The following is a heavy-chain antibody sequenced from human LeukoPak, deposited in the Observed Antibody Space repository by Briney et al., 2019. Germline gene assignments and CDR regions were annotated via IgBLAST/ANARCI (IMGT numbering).Heavy chain of an antibody. CDR1: GYTFTSYG. Sequence: ASVKVSCKASGYTFTSYGISWVRQAPGQRLEWMGWISAYNGNTNYAQKLQGRVTMTTDTSTSTAYMELRSLRSDDTAVYYCARDIKRYCSGGSCYPGTWGQGTLVTVSS. J-gene: IGHJ5*02. V-gene: IGHV1-18*01. CDR3: ARDIKRYCSGGSCYPGT. CDR2: ISAYNGNT. D-gene: IGHD2-15*01.